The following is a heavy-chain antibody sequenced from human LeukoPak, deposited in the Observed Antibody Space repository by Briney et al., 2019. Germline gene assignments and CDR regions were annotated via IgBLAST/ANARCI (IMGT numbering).Heavy chain of an antibody. J-gene: IGHJ4*02. V-gene: IGHV4-31*03. Sequence: SETLSLTCSVSGGAIGSDGYSWNWIRQHPGKGLEWIGYIYYSGSASYNPSLKSRATISVDTSKNQFSLRLSSVTAADTAVYYCARGSYYGFSGDSWGQGSLVTVSS. CDR2: IYYSGSA. CDR3: ARGSYYGFSGDS. D-gene: IGHD3-10*01. CDR1: GGAIGSDGYS.